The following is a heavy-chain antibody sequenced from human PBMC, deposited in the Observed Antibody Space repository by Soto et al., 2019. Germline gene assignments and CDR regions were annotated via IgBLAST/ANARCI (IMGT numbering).Heavy chain of an antibody. D-gene: IGHD5-12*01. CDR2: IYYSGST. Sequence: LSLTCTVSSGSISSGGYYCSWTRQHPGKGLEWIGYIYYSGSTYYNPSLKSRVTISVDTSKNQFSLKLSSVTAADTAVYYCARGKSGYDYYYYYGMDVWGQGTTVTVSS. V-gene: IGHV4-31*03. J-gene: IGHJ6*02. CDR1: SGSISSGGYY. CDR3: ARGKSGYDYYYYYGMDV.